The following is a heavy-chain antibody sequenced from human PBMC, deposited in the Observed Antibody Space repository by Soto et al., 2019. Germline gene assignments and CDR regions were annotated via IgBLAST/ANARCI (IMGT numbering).Heavy chain of an antibody. Sequence: SETLSLTCTVSGGSISSGGYYWSWIRQHPGKGLEWIGYIYYSGSTYYNPSLKSRVTISVDTSKNQFSLKLSSVTAADTAVYYCARGRRGSGSSYVYYFDYWGQGTLVTVSS. CDR2: IYYSGST. D-gene: IGHD3-10*01. CDR3: ARGRRGSGSSYVYYFDY. CDR1: GGSISSGGYY. V-gene: IGHV4-31*03. J-gene: IGHJ4*02.